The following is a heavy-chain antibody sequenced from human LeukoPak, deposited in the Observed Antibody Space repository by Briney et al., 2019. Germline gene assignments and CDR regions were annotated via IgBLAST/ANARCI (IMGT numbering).Heavy chain of an antibody. Sequence: GGSLRLSCAASGFTFSSYWMSWVRQAPGKGLEWVANIKQDGSEKYYVDSVKGRFTISRDNAKNSLYLQMNSLRAEDTAMYYCARDFSGYSSSWPNLFYYYYYMDVRGKGTTVTVSS. V-gene: IGHV3-7*01. CDR3: ARDFSGYSSSWPNLFYYYYYMDV. D-gene: IGHD6-13*01. CDR2: IKQDGSEK. J-gene: IGHJ6*03. CDR1: GFTFSSYW.